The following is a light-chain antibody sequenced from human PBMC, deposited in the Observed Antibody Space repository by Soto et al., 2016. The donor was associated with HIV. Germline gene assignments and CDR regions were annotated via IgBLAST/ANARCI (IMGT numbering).Light chain of an antibody. J-gene: IGKJ3*01. CDR1: QSLLHSGGKTY. V-gene: IGKV2-28*01. CDR3: MEALQTLFA. Sequence: DIVMTQTPLSLSVTPGQPASISCKSSQSLLHSGGKTYLYWYLQKPGQSPQLLIYLGSNRASGVPDRFSGSGSGTDFTLKISRVEAEDVGVYYCMEALQTLFAFGPGTKVDIK. CDR2: LGS.